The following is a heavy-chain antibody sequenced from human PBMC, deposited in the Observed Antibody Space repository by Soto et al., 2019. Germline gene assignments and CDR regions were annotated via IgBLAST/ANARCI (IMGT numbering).Heavy chain of an antibody. V-gene: IGHV4-39*07. CDR1: GGSISGSYYY. Sequence: SETLSLTCAVSGGSISGSYYYWGWLRQSPGKGPEWIGSVFYTGFTSYNPSLESRVSVSVDTSKNQFSLKLNSVTAADTAVYYCARESIVVVPTDLTYYYNGLDVWCQGTTVTVSS. CDR3: ARESIVVVPTDLTYYYNGLDV. D-gene: IGHD2-15*01. J-gene: IGHJ6*02. CDR2: VFYTGFT.